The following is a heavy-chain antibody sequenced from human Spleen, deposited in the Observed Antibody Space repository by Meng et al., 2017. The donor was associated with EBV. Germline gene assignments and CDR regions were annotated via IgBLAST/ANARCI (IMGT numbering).Heavy chain of an antibody. Sequence: QVQLQQWGVGLVRPSEALSLTGAVYGGSFTGYYWTWIRQPPGKGLEWIGEISRSGSTNYNPSLKSRVTISLDTSKNQFVLKLSSVTAADMAVYYCARRGGVDYWGQGTLVTVSS. D-gene: IGHD3-16*01. CDR3: ARRGGVDY. CDR2: ISRSGST. V-gene: IGHV4-34*01. CDR1: GGSFTGYY. J-gene: IGHJ4*02.